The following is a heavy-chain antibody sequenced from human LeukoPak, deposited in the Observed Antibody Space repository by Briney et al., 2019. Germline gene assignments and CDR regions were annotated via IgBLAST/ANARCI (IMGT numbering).Heavy chain of an antibody. D-gene: IGHD3-9*01. J-gene: IGHJ5*02. Sequence: GGSLRLSCAAPGFTFSSYWMHWVRQAPGKGLVWVSRINSDGSSTSYADSVKGRFTISRDNAKNTLYLQMNSLRAEDTAVYYCARDWNVLRYFDWLLPPNWFDPWGQGTLVTVSS. CDR3: ARDWNVLRYFDWLLPPNWFDP. CDR2: INSDGSST. CDR1: GFTFSSYW. V-gene: IGHV3-74*01.